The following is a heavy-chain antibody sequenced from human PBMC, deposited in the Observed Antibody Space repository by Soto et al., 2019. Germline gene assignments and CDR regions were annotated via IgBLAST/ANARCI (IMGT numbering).Heavy chain of an antibody. J-gene: IGHJ5*02. D-gene: IGHD1-1*01. Sequence: ASVKVSCKASGYTFTNSDLIWVRQAPGQGLEWIGWISAYNGNTNYAQNLQDRITLTTDTSTSTAYMELRSLRSDDTAVYYCARDQLEGNWFDPWGQGTLVTVSS. CDR3: ARDQLEGNWFDP. CDR1: GYTFTNSD. V-gene: IGHV1-18*01. CDR2: ISAYNGNT.